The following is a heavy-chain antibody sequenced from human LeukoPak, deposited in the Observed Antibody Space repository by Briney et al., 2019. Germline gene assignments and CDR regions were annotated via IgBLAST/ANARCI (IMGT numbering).Heavy chain of an antibody. V-gene: IGHV4-39*07. J-gene: IGHJ5*02. CDR2: IYYSGST. CDR3: ARDKTREGWFDP. CDR1: GGSISTNSYY. Sequence: SETLSLTCTVSGGSISTNSYYWGWIRQPPGKGLKWIGSIYYSGSTYYNPSLRSRVTISVNTSKNQFSLKLSSVTAADTAVYYCARDKTREGWFDPWGQGTLVTVSS. D-gene: IGHD1-26*01.